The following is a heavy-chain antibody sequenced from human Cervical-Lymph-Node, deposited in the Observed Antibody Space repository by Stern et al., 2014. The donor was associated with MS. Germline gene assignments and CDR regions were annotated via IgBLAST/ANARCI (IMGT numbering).Heavy chain of an antibody. J-gene: IGHJ6*02. D-gene: IGHD4/OR15-4a*01. Sequence: EVQLLESGGGLVQPGGSLRLSCAASGFTFGNYAMTWVRQAPGKGFEWVSTMSGSGVSTYYADSVKGRFSISRDNAKSTLYLQMNSLRAEDTAVYYCAKGLSQHGIDVWCLGTTVSVSS. CDR2: MSGSGVST. CDR3: AKGLSQHGIDV. V-gene: IGHV3-23*01. CDR1: GFTFGNYA.